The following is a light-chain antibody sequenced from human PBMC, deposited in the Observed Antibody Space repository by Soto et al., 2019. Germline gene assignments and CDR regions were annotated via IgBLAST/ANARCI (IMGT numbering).Light chain of an antibody. V-gene: IGKV3-11*01. CDR3: QQRANWPLT. Sequence: EIVLTQSPATVSLSPGERVTLSCRASQYVNIYLAWYQQKPGQAPRLLIYDASNRATGVPARFSGSGSRTDFTLTISSLESEDFAVYYCQQRANWPLTFGGGTKVEIK. CDR1: QYVNIY. J-gene: IGKJ4*01. CDR2: DAS.